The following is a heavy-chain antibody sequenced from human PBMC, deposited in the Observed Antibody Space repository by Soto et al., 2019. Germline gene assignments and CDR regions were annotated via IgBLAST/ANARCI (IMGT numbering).Heavy chain of an antibody. Sequence: QVQLVQSGAEVKKPGSSVKVSCKASGGTFSSYAISWVRQAPGQGLEWMGGIIPIFGTANYAQKFQGRVTITVDESTSTAYMELSSLRSEDTAVYYCARGVYSGYDPNNNYFDYWGQGTLVTVSS. CDR3: ARGVYSGYDPNNNYFDY. D-gene: IGHD5-12*01. V-gene: IGHV1-69*01. CDR1: GGTFSSYA. CDR2: IIPIFGTA. J-gene: IGHJ4*02.